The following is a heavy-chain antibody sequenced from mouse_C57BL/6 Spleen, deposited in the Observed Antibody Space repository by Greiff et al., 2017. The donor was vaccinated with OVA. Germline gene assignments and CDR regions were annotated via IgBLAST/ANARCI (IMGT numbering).Heavy chain of an antibody. V-gene: IGHV1-15*01. J-gene: IGHJ1*03. CDR1: GYTFTDYE. CDR2: IDPETGGT. Sequence: QVQLKESGAELVRPGASVTLSCKASGYTFTDYEMHWVKQTPVHGLEWIGAIDPETGGTAYNQKFKGKAILTADKSSSTAYMELRSLTSEDSAVYYCTRHGTREYFDVWGTGTTVTVSS. D-gene: IGHD1-1*01. CDR3: TRHGTREYFDV.